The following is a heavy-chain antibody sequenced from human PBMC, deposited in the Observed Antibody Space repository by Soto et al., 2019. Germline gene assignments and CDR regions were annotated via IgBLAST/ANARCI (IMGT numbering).Heavy chain of an antibody. CDR3: ARDRWMSRANWFDP. Sequence: PSETLSLTCTVFGGCIDCYYWSWIRQAPGKGLEWIGHISDSGTTNYNPSLGSRVTISVDTSRKSFSLKLSSVTAADTAVYFCARDRWMSRANWFDPWGPGTLVTVSS. CDR2: ISDSGTT. V-gene: IGHV4-59*12. D-gene: IGHD2-2*03. J-gene: IGHJ5*02. CDR1: GGCIDCYY.